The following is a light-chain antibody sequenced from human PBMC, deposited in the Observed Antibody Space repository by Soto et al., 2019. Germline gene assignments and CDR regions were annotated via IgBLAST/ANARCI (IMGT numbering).Light chain of an antibody. J-gene: IGLJ7*01. CDR3: SSYTNRTTLVI. CDR2: DVS. Sequence: QSALTQPASVSGSPGQSITISCAGTSSDIVPYDYVTWYQQHPGKAPKLIIYDVSNRPSGVSNRFSGSKSGNTASLTISGLQAEDEADYYCSSYTNRTTLVIFGGGTQLTVL. CDR1: SSDIVPYDY. V-gene: IGLV2-14*01.